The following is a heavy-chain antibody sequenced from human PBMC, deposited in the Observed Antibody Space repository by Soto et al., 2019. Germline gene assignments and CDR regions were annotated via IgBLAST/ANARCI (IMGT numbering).Heavy chain of an antibody. Sequence: LRLSCTASGLPHSSFAMMWVRQAPGKGLECVAGIYGSGRGIEYADSVKGRFTISRDNSRNTVYLQMTDLRADDTAVYYCAKDAVYNDGLWLMDHWGQGTQVTVSS. J-gene: IGHJ4*02. CDR3: AKDAVYNDGLWLMDH. V-gene: IGHV3-23*05. CDR1: GLPHSSFA. CDR2: IYGSGRGI. D-gene: IGHD2-21*01.